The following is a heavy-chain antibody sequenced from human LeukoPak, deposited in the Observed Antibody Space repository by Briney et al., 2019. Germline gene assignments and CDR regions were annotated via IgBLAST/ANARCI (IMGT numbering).Heavy chain of an antibody. D-gene: IGHD3-22*01. CDR3: AREDGYDSSGYLSY. Sequence: SETLSLTCAVYGGSFSGYYWSWIRQPPGKGLEWIGEINHSGSTNYNPSLKGRVTISVDTSKNQFSLKLSSVTAADTAVYYCAREDGYDSSGYLSYWGQGTLVTVSS. CDR2: INHSGST. CDR1: GGSFSGYY. J-gene: IGHJ4*02. V-gene: IGHV4-34*01.